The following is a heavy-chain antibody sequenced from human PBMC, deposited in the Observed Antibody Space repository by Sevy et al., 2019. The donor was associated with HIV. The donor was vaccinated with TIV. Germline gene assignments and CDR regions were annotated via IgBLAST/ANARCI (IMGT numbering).Heavy chain of an antibody. Sequence: GGSLRLSCAASGFTFSNYGMHWVRQVPGKGLEWVTFVRYDGSDKYYAASVKGRFTISRDDSKNTLYLQMDSLSAEDTAIYYCAKELAGPGRRYFDYWGQGTLVTVSS. CDR2: VRYDGSDK. J-gene: IGHJ4*02. D-gene: IGHD2-15*01. V-gene: IGHV3-30*02. CDR1: GFTFSNYG. CDR3: AKELAGPGRRYFDY.